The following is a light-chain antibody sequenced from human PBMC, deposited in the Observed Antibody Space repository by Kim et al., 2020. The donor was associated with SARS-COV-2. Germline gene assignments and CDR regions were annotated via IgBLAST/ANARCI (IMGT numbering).Light chain of an antibody. CDR2: AVS. Sequence: GQSITISCTGTSSDGGGYNYVSWYQQHPGKAPKLMLYAVSNRPSGVSNRFSGSKSGNTASLTISGLQAEDEADYYCNSYAGSTPYVFGTGTKVTVL. CDR3: NSYAGSTPYV. J-gene: IGLJ1*01. V-gene: IGLV2-14*03. CDR1: SSDGGGYNY.